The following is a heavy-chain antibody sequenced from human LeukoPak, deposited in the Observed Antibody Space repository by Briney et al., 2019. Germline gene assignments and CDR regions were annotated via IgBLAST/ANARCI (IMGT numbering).Heavy chain of an antibody. D-gene: IGHD2-2*01. J-gene: IGHJ4*02. CDR1: GFTFSSYS. Sequence: GGSLRLSCAASGFTFSSYSMHSVRQAPRKGLEWLAVISYDGSNNYYADSVEGRFTIDRDNSKNTLYLQRNSLRAEDTALYSWARGESGIVVVPAAPLDYWGQGTLVTVSS. CDR2: ISYDGSNN. CDR3: ARGESGIVVVPAAPLDY. V-gene: IGHV3-30*04.